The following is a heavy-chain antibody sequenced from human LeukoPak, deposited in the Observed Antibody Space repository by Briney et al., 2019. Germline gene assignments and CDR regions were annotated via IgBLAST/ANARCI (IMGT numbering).Heavy chain of an antibody. Sequence: SETLSLTCTVSGYSIISGYYWGWIRQPPGKGLEWIGTIYYSGTIYYNSSLKSRVTISVDRSKNQLSLKLSSLTAADTAVYFCARDSDQGGIDYWGQGTLVTVSS. J-gene: IGHJ4*02. V-gene: IGHV4-38-2*02. CDR3: ARDSDQGGIDY. D-gene: IGHD3-16*01. CDR2: IYYSGTI. CDR1: GYSIISGYY.